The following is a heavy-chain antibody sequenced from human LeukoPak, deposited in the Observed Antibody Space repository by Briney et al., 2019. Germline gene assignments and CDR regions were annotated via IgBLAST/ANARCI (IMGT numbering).Heavy chain of an antibody. Sequence: ASVKVSCKASGYTFTSYYMHWVRQAPGQGLEWMGIINPSGGSTSYAQKFQGRVTMTRDTSTSTVYMELSSLRSEDTAVYYCTKRGIAADTSDYWGQGTLVTVSS. D-gene: IGHD6-13*01. CDR2: INPSGGST. J-gene: IGHJ4*02. V-gene: IGHV1-46*03. CDR3: TKRGIAADTSDY. CDR1: GYTFTSYY.